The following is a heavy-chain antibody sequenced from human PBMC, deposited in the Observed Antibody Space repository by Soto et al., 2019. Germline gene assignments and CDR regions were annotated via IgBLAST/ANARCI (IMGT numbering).Heavy chain of an antibody. CDR3: ARDRQQWQVPTGGAFDI. J-gene: IGHJ3*02. Sequence: QVQLVESGGGVVQPGRSLRLSCAASGFTLSSYGMHWVRQAPGKGLEWLGIILYDGKHRDYAGSVKGRFTISRDNSKNTVYLQMNSLRAEDTAVYYCARDRQQWQVPTGGAFDIWGQGTKVTVSS. V-gene: IGHV3-30*03. CDR2: ILYDGKHR. D-gene: IGHD6-19*01. CDR1: GFTLSSYG.